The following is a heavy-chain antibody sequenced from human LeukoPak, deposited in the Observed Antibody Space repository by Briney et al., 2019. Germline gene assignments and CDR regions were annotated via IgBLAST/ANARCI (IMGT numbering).Heavy chain of an antibody. J-gene: IGHJ4*02. CDR2: ITDSGGDT. Sequence: WGSLRLSCAASGCTFSSYAMTWVRQAPGKGLEWVSAITDSGGDTYHADSVKGRFTISRDNSKNTLYMQMNSLRAEDTAIYYCVKGSERSRHYYFDYWGQGTLVTVSS. CDR3: VKGSERSRHYYFDY. CDR1: GCTFSSYA. V-gene: IGHV3-23*01. D-gene: IGHD3-3*01.